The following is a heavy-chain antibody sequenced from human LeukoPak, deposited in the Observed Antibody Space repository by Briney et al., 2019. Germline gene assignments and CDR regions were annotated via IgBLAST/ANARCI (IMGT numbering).Heavy chain of an antibody. V-gene: IGHV4-38-2*02. CDR2: IYHSGST. D-gene: IGHD6-19*01. J-gene: IGHJ5*02. Sequence: PSETLSLTCTVSGGSISSYYWGWIRQPPGKGLEWIGSIYHSGSTYYNPSLKSRVTISVDTSKNQFSLKLSSVTAADTAVYYCASKNSGPQTGWFDPWGQGTLVTVSS. CDR3: ASKNSGPQTGWFDP. CDR1: GGSISSYY.